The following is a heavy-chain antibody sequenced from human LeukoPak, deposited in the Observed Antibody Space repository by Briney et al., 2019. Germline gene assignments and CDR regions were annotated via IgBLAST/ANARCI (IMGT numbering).Heavy chain of an antibody. CDR1: GFTFSSYG. CDR3: AKVYGSGQDYYYYYGMDV. J-gene: IGHJ6*04. Sequence: GGSLGLSCAASGFTFSSYGMHWVRQAPGKGLEWVAVISYDGSNKYYADSVKGRFTISRDNSKNTLYLQMNSLRAEDTAVYYCAKVYGSGQDYYYYYGMDVWGKGTTVTVSS. CDR2: ISYDGSNK. D-gene: IGHD3-10*01. V-gene: IGHV3-30*18.